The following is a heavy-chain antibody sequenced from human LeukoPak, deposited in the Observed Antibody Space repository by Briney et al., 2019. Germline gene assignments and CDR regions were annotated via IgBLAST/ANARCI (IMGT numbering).Heavy chain of an antibody. CDR2: IKSKTDGGTT. V-gene: IGHV3-15*07. D-gene: IGHD3-22*01. CDR3: STTYYYDSSEGY. J-gene: IGHJ4*02. Sequence: PGGSLRLSCAVSGFTFSNAWMNWVRQAPGKGLERVGRIKSKTDGGTTDYAAPVKGRFTISRDDSKNTLYLQMNSLKTEDTAVYYCSTTYYYDSSEGYWGQGTLVTVSS. CDR1: GFTFSNAW.